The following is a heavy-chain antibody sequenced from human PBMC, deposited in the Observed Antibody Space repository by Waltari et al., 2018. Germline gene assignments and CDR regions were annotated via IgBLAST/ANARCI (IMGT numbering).Heavy chain of an antibody. J-gene: IGHJ4*02. CDR1: AGSRISSSYS. CDR3: ARRRKVRGAIFDY. Sequence: QLQLQESGPGPVKPWETLSLTCTVSAGSRISSSYSWGRIRQPPGKGLEWIGSIYYSGSTYYNPSLKSRVTISVDTSKNQFSLKLGSVTAADTAVYYCARRRKVRGAIFDYWGQGTLVTVSS. D-gene: IGHD3-10*01. CDR2: IYYSGST. V-gene: IGHV4-39*01.